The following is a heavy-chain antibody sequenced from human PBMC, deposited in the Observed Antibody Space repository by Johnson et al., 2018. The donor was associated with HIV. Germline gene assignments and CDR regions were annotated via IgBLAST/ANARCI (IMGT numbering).Heavy chain of an antibody. V-gene: IGHV3-30*04. Sequence: QVQLVESGGGVVQPGRSLRLSCAASGFTFSSYSLHWVRQAPGKGLEWVAVTSYDGGNKYYADSVKGRFTISRDNSKNTLYLQMNSLRAEDTAVYDCAKAYAAVVGDAFDIWGQGTMVTFSS. CDR2: TSYDGGNK. CDR3: AKAYAAVVGDAFDI. CDR1: GFTFSSYS. J-gene: IGHJ3*02. D-gene: IGHD3-22*01.